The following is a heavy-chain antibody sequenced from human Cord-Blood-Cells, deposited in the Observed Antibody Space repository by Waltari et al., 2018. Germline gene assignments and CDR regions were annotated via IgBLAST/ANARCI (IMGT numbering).Heavy chain of an antibody. Sequence: QVQLQESGPGLVKPAETLSLTCTVSGGSISRPYWSWIRQPPGKGLEWIGYIYYSGSTNYNPSLKSRVTISVDTSKNQFSLKLSSVTAADTAVYYCARDSPAVAHYSAFDIWGQGTMVTVSS. CDR2: IYYSGST. V-gene: IGHV4-59*11. CDR1: GGSISRPY. J-gene: IGHJ3*02. CDR3: ARDSPAVAHYSAFDI. D-gene: IGHD1-26*01.